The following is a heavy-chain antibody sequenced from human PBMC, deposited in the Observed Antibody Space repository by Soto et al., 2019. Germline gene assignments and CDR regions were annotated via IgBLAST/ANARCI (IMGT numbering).Heavy chain of an antibody. J-gene: IGHJ4*02. V-gene: IGHV4-30-2*01. D-gene: IGHD2-15*01. CDR2: IYQNGNT. Sequence: QLQLQESGSGLVKPSQTLSLTCAVSGGSISSGGYSWSWIRQPPGKGLEWIGYIYQNGNTYYNPSHKSRVTSSVDRSKNQFSLMLSSVTAADTAVYYCARFPPYCSGGSCGAYWGQGTLVTVSS. CDR1: GGSISSGGYS. CDR3: ARFPPYCSGGSCGAY.